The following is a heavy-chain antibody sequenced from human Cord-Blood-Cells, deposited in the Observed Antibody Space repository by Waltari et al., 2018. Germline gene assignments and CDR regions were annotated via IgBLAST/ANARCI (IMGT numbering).Heavy chain of an antibody. D-gene: IGHD6-6*01. J-gene: IGHJ4*02. CDR3: ARDRAGSSSPSFDY. V-gene: IGHV3-21*01. CDR2: ISRSSSYI. CDR1: GFTFSSYS. Sequence: EVQLVESGGGLVKPGGSLRLSCAASGFTFSSYSMNWVRQAPGKGLEWVSSISRSSSYIYYADSVKGRFTISRDNAKNSLYLQMNSLRAEDTAVYYCARDRAGSSSPSFDYWGQGTLVTVSS.